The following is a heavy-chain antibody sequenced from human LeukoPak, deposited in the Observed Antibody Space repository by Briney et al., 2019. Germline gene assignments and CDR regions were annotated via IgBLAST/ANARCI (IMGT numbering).Heavy chain of an antibody. V-gene: IGHV3-49*04. CDR1: GFTFGDYA. D-gene: IGHD2-21*01. Sequence: GGSLRLSCTASGFTFGDYAMSWVRQAPGKGLEWVGFIRSKAYGGTTEYAASVKGRFTISRDDSKSIAYLQMNSLKTEDTAVYYCTRAPVFAVPRDYYMDVWGKGTTVTISS. J-gene: IGHJ6*03. CDR3: TRAPVFAVPRDYYMDV. CDR2: IRSKAYGGTT.